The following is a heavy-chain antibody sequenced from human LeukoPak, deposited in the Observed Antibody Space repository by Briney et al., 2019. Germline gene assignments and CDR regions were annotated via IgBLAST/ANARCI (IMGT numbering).Heavy chain of an antibody. D-gene: IGHD3-10*01. CDR3: ARGLGSGTYTDYYMDV. Sequence: GGSLRLSCAASGFTVSSTYMTWARQAPGKGLQWISLIYSGGTTYYADSAKGRFTISRDNSKNTLYLQMDSLRAEDTAVYFCARGLGSGTYTDYYMDVWGKGTTVTVSS. J-gene: IGHJ6*03. V-gene: IGHV3-53*01. CDR2: IYSGGTT. CDR1: GFTVSSTY.